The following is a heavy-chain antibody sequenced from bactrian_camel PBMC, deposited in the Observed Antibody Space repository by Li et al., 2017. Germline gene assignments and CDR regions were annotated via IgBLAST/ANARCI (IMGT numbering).Heavy chain of an antibody. CDR2: IYPSRGTT. CDR1: GYIRARNC. D-gene: IGHD4*01. V-gene: IGHV3-2*01. J-gene: IGHJ4*01. Sequence: HVQLVESGRGSVQAGGSLRLSCAASGYIRARNCMLWFRRAPGGKRVGVASIYPSRGTTFYDDSVKGRFTISQDNAQNTLYLQMDNLKPEDTAVYYCAAATYVRYECSSYEYNYWGQGTQVTVS. CDR3: AAATYVRYECSSYEYNY.